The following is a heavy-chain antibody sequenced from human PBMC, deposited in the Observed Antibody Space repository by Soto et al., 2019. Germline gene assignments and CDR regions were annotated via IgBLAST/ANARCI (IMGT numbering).Heavy chain of an antibody. J-gene: IGHJ4*02. V-gene: IGHV3-30*03. CDR1: GFSFSGYG. CDR3: ARESFDSGWPLDY. CDR2: IADDGSNR. D-gene: IGHD6-19*01. Sequence: QVQVVESGGGVVQPGRSLRLSCAGSGFSFSGYGMNWVRQAPGKGLEWVAVIADDGSNRFYTDSVKGRFTISRDNSRNTLYVQMNILRVEDTAVYYCARESFDSGWPLDYWGQGTLVTVSS.